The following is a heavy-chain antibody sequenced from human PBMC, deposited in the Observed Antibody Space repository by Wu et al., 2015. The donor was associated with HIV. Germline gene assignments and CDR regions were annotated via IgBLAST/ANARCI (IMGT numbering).Heavy chain of an antibody. D-gene: IGHD3-10*01. CDR2: INSNRGGT. Sequence: QVQLLQSGAEVKKPGASVIISCKASGYTFTDYYIYWVRQAPGQGPEWMGWINSNRGGTKYAQKFQGRVTMSRDTAISTAYMELASLTSDDTAVYYCATSYYGSGSYPTFYYYYAMDVWGQGTTVTVSS. CDR1: GYTFTDYY. J-gene: IGHJ6*02. CDR3: ATSYYGSGSYPTFYYYYAMDV. V-gene: IGHV1-2*02.